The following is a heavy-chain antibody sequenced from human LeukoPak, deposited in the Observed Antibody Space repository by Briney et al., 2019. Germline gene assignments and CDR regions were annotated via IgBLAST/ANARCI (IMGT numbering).Heavy chain of an antibody. CDR3: ARVGLLLWFGELNN. V-gene: IGHV3-48*03. Sequence: PGGSLRLSCAASGFTFSSYEMNWVRQAPGKGLEWVSYISSSGSTIYYADSVKGRFTISRDNAKNSLYLQMNSLRAEDTAVYYCARVGLLLWFGELNNWGQGTLVTVSS. CDR2: ISSSGSTI. J-gene: IGHJ4*02. CDR1: GFTFSSYE. D-gene: IGHD3-10*01.